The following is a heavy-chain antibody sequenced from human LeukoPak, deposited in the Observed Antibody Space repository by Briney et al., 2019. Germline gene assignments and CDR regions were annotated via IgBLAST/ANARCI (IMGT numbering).Heavy chain of an antibody. J-gene: IGHJ4*02. CDR3: AKGRPHLVDTAMAPLDY. V-gene: IGHV3-23*01. CDR1: GFTFSSYA. CDR2: ISGSGGST. Sequence: GGSLRLSCAASGFTFSSYAMSWVRQAPGKGLEWVSAISGSGGSTYYADSVKGRFTISRDNSKNTLYLQMNSLRAEDTAVYYCAKGRPHLVDTAMAPLDYWGQGTLVTVSS. D-gene: IGHD5-18*01.